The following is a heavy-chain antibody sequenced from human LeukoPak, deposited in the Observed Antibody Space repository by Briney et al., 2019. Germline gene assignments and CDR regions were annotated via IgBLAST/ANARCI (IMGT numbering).Heavy chain of an antibody. CDR1: GFTFSSYW. D-gene: IGHD2-2*01. J-gene: IGHJ5*02. CDR3: ARALVVPAVEGAWFDP. Sequence: GGSLRLCCAASGFTFSSYWMSWVRQAPGKGLEWVANIKQDGSEKYYVDSVKGRFTISRDNAKNSLYLQMNSLRAEDTAVYYCARALVVPAVEGAWFDPWGQGTLVTVSS. V-gene: IGHV3-7*01. CDR2: IKQDGSEK.